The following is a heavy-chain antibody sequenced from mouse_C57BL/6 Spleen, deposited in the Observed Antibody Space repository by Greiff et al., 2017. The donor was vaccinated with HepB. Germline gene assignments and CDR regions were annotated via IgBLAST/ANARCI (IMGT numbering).Heavy chain of an antibody. V-gene: IGHV1-64*01. J-gene: IGHJ2*01. CDR3: ARSTVVAPYYVDY. CDR2: IHPNSGST. D-gene: IGHD1-1*01. Sequence: VQLQQSGAELVKPGASVKLSCKASGYTFTSYWMHWVKQRPGQGLEWIGMIHPNSGSTNYNEKFKSKATLTVDKSSSTAYMQLSSLTSEDSAVYYCARSTVVAPYYVDYWGQGTTLTVSS. CDR1: GYTFTSYW.